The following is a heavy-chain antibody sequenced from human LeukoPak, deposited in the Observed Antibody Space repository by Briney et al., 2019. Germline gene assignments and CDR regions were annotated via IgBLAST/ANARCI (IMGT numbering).Heavy chain of an antibody. V-gene: IGHV1-2*02. CDR2: INPNSGGT. J-gene: IGHJ4*02. Sequence: ASVKVSCKASGYTFSGYYMHWVRQAPGQGLEWVGWINPNSGGTNYAQKFQGRVTMTRDTSISTAYMELSRLRSDDTAVYYCARSSGWYFVFDYWGQGTLVTVSS. CDR1: GYTFSGYY. D-gene: IGHD6-19*01. CDR3: ARSSGWYFVFDY.